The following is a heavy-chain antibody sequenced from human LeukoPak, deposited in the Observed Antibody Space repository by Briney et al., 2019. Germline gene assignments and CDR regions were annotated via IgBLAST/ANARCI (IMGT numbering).Heavy chain of an antibody. D-gene: IGHD3-22*01. CDR3: ATPLNYYDSSGYPPGDLDY. CDR1: GGTFSSYA. J-gene: IGHJ4*02. Sequence: ASVKVSCQASGGTFSSYAISWVRQALGQGLEWMGRIIPIFGTANYAHKFQGRVTITTHESTHTAYMELSSLRFEDTAVYYCATPLNYYDSSGYPPGDLDYWGQGTLVTVSS. CDR2: IIPIFGTA. V-gene: IGHV1-69*05.